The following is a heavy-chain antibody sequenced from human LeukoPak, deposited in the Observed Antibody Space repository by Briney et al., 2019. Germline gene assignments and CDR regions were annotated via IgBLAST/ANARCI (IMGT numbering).Heavy chain of an antibody. CDR3: ARDRMQQLGPYYYYYGMDV. CDR2: ISSSSSYI. CDR1: GFTFSSYA. D-gene: IGHD6-13*01. Sequence: GGSLRLSCAASGFTFSSYAMSWVRQAPGKGLEWVSSISSSSSYIYYADSVKGRFTISRDNAKNSLYLQMNSLRAEDTAVYYCARDRMQQLGPYYYYYGMDVWGQGTTVTVSS. V-gene: IGHV3-21*01. J-gene: IGHJ6*02.